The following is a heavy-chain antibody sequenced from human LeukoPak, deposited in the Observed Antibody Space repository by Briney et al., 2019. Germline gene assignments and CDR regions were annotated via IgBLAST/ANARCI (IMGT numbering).Heavy chain of an antibody. V-gene: IGHV3-21*01. CDR2: ISSSSSCI. Sequence: GGSLRLSCAASGFTFSSYSMNWVRQAPGKGLEWVSSISSSSSCIYYADSVKGRFTISRDNAKNSLYLQMNSLRAEDTAVYYCARVAFLEWQYLYYFDYWGQGTLVTVSS. CDR3: ARVAFLEWQYLYYFDY. D-gene: IGHD3-3*02. J-gene: IGHJ4*02. CDR1: GFTFSSYS.